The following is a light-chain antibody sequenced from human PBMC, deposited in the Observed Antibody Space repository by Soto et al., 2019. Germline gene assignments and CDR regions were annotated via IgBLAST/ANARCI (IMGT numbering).Light chain of an antibody. J-gene: IGLJ2*01. Sequence: QSALTQPASVSGSPGQSITISCTGSSSDIGGYNFVSWYQQHPGKAPQLIIYEVTNRPFGVSSRFSASKSANTASLTISGLQSEDEADYYCNSYAGGLVLFGGGTKLTVL. CDR1: SSDIGGYNF. V-gene: IGLV2-14*01. CDR2: EVT. CDR3: NSYAGGLVL.